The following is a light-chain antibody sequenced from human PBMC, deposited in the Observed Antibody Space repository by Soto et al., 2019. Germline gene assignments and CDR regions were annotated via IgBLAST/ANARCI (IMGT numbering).Light chain of an antibody. V-gene: IGKV3-20*01. CDR1: QSVSSTH. J-gene: IGKJ1*01. Sequence: EIVLTQSPGTLSLSPGERATLSCRASQSVSSTHLAWYQQKPGQAPRLLIYGASSRATGIPDRFSGSGSGTDFTLTISRLEPEDFAVYYCQQYGSSPRTFGQVTKVEFK. CDR3: QQYGSSPRT. CDR2: GAS.